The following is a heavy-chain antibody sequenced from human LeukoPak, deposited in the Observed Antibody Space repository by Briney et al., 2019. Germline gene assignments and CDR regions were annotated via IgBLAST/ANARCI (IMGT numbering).Heavy chain of an antibody. J-gene: IGHJ2*01. CDR1: GGSISTYY. Sequence: SETLSLTCTVSGGSISTYYWSWIRQPPGRGLEWIGYVYYSGSTSYNPSLKSRVTMSVDTSKNQFSLNLSSVTAADTAVYYCARGYRYFDLWGRGTLVTVSS. V-gene: IGHV4-59*01. CDR3: ARGYRYFDL. CDR2: VYYSGST.